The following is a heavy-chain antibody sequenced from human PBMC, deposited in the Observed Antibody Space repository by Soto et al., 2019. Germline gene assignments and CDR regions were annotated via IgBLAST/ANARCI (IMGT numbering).Heavy chain of an antibody. D-gene: IGHD2-15*01. CDR3: VRTSLVVAAATREDY. J-gene: IGHJ4*02. V-gene: IGHV3-74*01. Sequence: EVQLVESGGGLVQPGESLRLSCAASGFTFSSYWMHWVRQDPGKGLVWVSRINSDGSSTSYAGSVKGRFTISRDNAKNTLYLRMNSLRAEDTAVYYCVRTSLVVAAATREDYWGQGTLVTFSS. CDR1: GFTFSSYW. CDR2: INSDGSST.